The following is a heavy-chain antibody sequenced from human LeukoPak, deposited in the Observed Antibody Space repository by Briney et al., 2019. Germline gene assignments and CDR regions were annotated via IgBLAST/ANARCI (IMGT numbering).Heavy chain of an antibody. CDR2: TSGSSGST. J-gene: IGHJ2*01. D-gene: IGHD6-19*01. CDR1: GFTFSSYA. CDR3: AKDSLPGYSSGWYTGWYFDL. V-gene: IGHV3-23*01. Sequence: GGSLRLSCAASGFTFSSYAMSWVRQAPGKGLEWVSATSGSSGSTYYADSVKGRFTISRDNSKNTLYLQMNSLRAEDTAVYYCAKDSLPGYSSGWYTGWYFDLWGRGTLVTVCS.